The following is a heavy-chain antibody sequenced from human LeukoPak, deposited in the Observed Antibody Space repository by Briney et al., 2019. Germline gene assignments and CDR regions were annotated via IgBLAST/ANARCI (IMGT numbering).Heavy chain of an antibody. J-gene: IGHJ4*02. V-gene: IGHV4-59*08. CDR3: ARHNGDYYYFDC. Sequence: PSETLSLTCTVSGGSISSYYWSWIRQPPGKGLEWIGYIYYSGSTNYNPSLKSRVTISVDTSKNQFSLKLSSVTAADTAVYYCARHNGDYYYFDCWGQGTLVTVSS. CDR1: GGSISSYY. D-gene: IGHD4-17*01. CDR2: IYYSGST.